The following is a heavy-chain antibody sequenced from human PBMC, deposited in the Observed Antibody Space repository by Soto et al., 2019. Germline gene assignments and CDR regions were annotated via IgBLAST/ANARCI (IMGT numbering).Heavy chain of an antibody. V-gene: IGHV3-30*03. CDR2: ISYDGGHK. J-gene: IGHJ4*02. CDR1: GFTFSSYG. CDR3: SAHYYDSSGFNFDY. Sequence: SLKISCASSGFTFSSYGIHWVLHAPCKGLEWVAVISYDGGHKYYAYSVRGRFTISRDNSKNTLYLQMNSLRAEDTAVYYCSAHYYDSSGFNFDYWGQGTLVTVSS. D-gene: IGHD3-22*01.